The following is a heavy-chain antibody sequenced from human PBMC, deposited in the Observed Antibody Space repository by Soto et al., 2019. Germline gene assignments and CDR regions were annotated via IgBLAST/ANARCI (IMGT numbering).Heavy chain of an antibody. V-gene: IGHV1-46*01. CDR1: GYTFTGYY. CDR3: AAPSNYYDSSGYPNWFDP. J-gene: IGHJ5*02. D-gene: IGHD3-22*01. CDR2: INPSGGRT. Sequence: GASVKVSCKASGYTFTGYYVHWVRQAPGQGLEWLGIINPSGGRTSYAQTLQGRITVTRDTSTSTVYMQLSSLRSEDTAVYYCAAPSNYYDSSGYPNWFDPWGQGTLVTVSS.